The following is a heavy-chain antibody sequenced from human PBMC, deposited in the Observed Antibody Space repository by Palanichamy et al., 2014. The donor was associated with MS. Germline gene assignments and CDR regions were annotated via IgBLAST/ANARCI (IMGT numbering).Heavy chain of an antibody. D-gene: IGHD1-26*01. J-gene: IGHJ3*02. V-gene: IGHV1-46*01. Sequence: VQLVQSGAEVKKPGASVKVSCKASGYTFTSYYMHWVRQAPGQGLEWMGIINPSGGSTSYAQKFQGRVTMTRDTSTSTVYMELSSLRSEDTAVYYCARDREWELPLTTEKSNDAFDIWGQGTMVTVSS. CDR1: GYTFTSYY. CDR3: ARDREWELPLTTEKSNDAFDI. CDR2: INPSGGST.